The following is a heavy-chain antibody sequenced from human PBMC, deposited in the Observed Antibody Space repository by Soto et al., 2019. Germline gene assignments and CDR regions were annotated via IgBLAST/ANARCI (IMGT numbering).Heavy chain of an antibody. V-gene: IGHV1-69*06. CDR3: AREGEGIPAHRY. D-gene: IGHD3-16*01. J-gene: IGHJ4*02. Sequence: QVQLVQSGAEVKKPGSSVKVSCKASGDTFTTYTINWVRQAPGQGLEWMGGIVPILGAGNYAQKFQGRVTITADISSTTAYLDLSSLRSDDTAVYYCAREGEGIPAHRYWGQGTLVTVSS. CDR1: GDTFTTYT. CDR2: IVPILGAG.